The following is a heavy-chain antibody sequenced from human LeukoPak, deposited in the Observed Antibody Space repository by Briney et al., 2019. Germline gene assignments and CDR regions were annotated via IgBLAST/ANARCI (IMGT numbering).Heavy chain of an antibody. Sequence: SETLSLTCSVSGGSISNYYWSWIRQTPGKGLEWIAYIYYSGRTNYNPSLKSRVTISVDTSKNQFSLRLSSVTAADTAVYYCAREGSRRLYMDVWGRGTTVTVSS. CDR1: GGSISNYY. D-gene: IGHD6-25*01. V-gene: IGHV4-59*01. CDR3: AREGSRRLYMDV. CDR2: IYYSGRT. J-gene: IGHJ6*03.